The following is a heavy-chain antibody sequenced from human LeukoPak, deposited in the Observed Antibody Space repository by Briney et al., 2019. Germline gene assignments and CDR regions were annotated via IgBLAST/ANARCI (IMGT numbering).Heavy chain of an antibody. CDR1: GGSFSGYY. CDR3: ARDPAVPDY. Sequence: PSETLSLTCAVYGGSFSGYYWSWIRQPPGKGLEWIGEINHSGSTNYNPSLESRVTISVDTSKNQFSLKLSSVTAADTAVYYCARDPAVPDYWGQGTLVTVSS. D-gene: IGHD6-19*01. CDR2: INHSGST. V-gene: IGHV4-34*01. J-gene: IGHJ4*02.